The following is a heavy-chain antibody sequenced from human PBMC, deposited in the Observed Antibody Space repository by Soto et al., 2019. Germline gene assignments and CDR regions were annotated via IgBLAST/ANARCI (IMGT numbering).Heavy chain of an antibody. Sequence: ASVKVSCKASGYTFTGYYMHWVRQAPGQGLEWMGWINPNSGGTNYAQKFQGWVTMTRDTSINTAYMELSRLRSDDTAVYYCAREGRGYYYGMDVWGQGTTVTVSS. J-gene: IGHJ6*02. CDR2: INPNSGGT. CDR1: GYTFTGYY. D-gene: IGHD3-10*01. V-gene: IGHV1-2*04. CDR3: AREGRGYYYGMDV.